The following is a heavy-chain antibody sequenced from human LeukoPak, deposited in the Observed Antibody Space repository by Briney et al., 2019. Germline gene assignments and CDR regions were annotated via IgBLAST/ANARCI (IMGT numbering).Heavy chain of an antibody. CDR3: ARVAPYGVVRGYFDY. Sequence: GASVKVSCKASGYTFTGYYMHWVRQAPGQGLEWMGIINPSGGSTSYAQKFQGRVTMTRDTSTSTVYMELSSLRSEDTAVYYCARVAPYGVVRGYFDYWGQGTLVTVSS. V-gene: IGHV1-46*01. D-gene: IGHD4-23*01. J-gene: IGHJ4*02. CDR2: INPSGGST. CDR1: GYTFTGYY.